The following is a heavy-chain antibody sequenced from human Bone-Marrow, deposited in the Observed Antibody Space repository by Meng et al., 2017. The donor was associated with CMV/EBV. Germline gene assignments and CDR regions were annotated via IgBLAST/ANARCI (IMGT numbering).Heavy chain of an antibody. D-gene: IGHD1-20*01. CDR2: ISYDGSNK. CDR1: GFTFSSYA. CDR3: AREGFSYNWKSWFDP. Sequence: GGSLRLSCAASGFTFSSYAMHWVRQAPGKGLEWVAVISYDGSNKYYADSVKGRFTISRDKSKSALYLQMNSLRAEDTAVYYCAREGFSYNWKSWFDPWGQGTLVTVSS. V-gene: IGHV3-30*04. J-gene: IGHJ5*02.